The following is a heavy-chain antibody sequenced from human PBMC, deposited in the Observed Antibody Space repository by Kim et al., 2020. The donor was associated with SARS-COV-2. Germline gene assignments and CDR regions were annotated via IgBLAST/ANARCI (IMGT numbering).Heavy chain of an antibody. V-gene: IGHV3-23*01. CDR3: AKFGDLYGDSDFDY. J-gene: IGHJ4*02. D-gene: IGHD2-21*02. Sequence: AHSVKGRFTISRDNTTNTLYLQMNSLRAEDTAVYYCAKFGDLYGDSDFDYWGQGTLVTVSS.